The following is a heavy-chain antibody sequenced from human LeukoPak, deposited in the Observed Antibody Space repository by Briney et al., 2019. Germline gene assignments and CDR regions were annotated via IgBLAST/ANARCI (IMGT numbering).Heavy chain of an antibody. CDR2: VTGSGAST. J-gene: IGHJ4*02. V-gene: IGHV3-23*01. D-gene: IGHD2-2*02. CDR3: AKTRYIPASGDYFDH. CDR1: GFTLSSSP. Sequence: GGSLRLSCAASGFTLSSSPMTWVRQAPGKGLEWVSAVTGSGASTYYADSVRGRFTISRDSSKNTLYLQMNSLRAEDTAVYYCAKTRYIPASGDYFDHWGQGTLVTVSS.